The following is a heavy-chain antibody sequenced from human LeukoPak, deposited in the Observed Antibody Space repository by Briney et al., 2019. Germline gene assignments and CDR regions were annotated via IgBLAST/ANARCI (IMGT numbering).Heavy chain of an antibody. D-gene: IGHD6-19*01. CDR2: ISSSSSYI. J-gene: IGHJ4*02. CDR3: ARILDSAWGELGY. CDR1: GFTFSNYW. V-gene: IGHV3-21*01. Sequence: PGGSLRLSCAASGFTFSNYWMSWVRQAPGRGLEWVSSISSSSSYIYYADSVKGRFTISRDNAKNSLYLQMNSLRAEDTAVYYCARILDSAWGELGYWGQGTLVTVSS.